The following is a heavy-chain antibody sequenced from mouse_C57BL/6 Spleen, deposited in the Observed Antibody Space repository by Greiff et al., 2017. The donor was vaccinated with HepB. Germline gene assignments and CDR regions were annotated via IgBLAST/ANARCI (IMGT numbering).Heavy chain of an antibody. J-gene: IGHJ4*01. CDR3: ARSDYSNYVYAMDY. Sequence: VQLQQSGAELVRPGTSVKVSCKASGYAFTNYLIEWVKQRPGQGLEWIGVINPGSGGTNYNEKFKGKATLTADKSSSTAYMQLSSLTSEDSAVYFCARSDYSNYVYAMDYWGQGTSVTVSS. CDR2: INPGSGGT. D-gene: IGHD2-5*01. V-gene: IGHV1-54*01. CDR1: GYAFTNYL.